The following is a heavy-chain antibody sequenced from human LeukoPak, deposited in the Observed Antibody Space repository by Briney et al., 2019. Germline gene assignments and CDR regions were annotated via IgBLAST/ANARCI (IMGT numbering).Heavy chain of an antibody. J-gene: IGHJ3*02. D-gene: IGHD5-12*01. CDR1: GFSFSNYA. CDR2: ISSSGAYT. Sequence: HSGGSLRLSCAASGFSFSNYAMTWVRQAPGKGLEWVSGISSSGAYTFYSDSVRGRFTISRDNSKNTLYLQMNSLRAEDTAVYYCAKEWTSGGYRGLIWGQGTMVTVSS. CDR3: AKEWTSGGYRGLI. V-gene: IGHV3-23*01.